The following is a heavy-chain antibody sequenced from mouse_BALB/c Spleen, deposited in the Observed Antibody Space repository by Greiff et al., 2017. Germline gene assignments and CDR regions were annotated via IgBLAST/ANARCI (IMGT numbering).Heavy chain of an antibody. D-gene: IGHD1-1*01. CDR2: ISYSGST. Sequence: VQLKESGPGLVKPSQSLSLTCTVTGYSITSDYAWNWIRQFPGNKLEWMGYISYSGSTSYNPSLKSRISITRDTSKNQFFLQLNSVTTEDTATYYCARSREDYYGSSYISYWGQGTTLTVSS. CDR3: ARSREDYYGSSYISY. J-gene: IGHJ2*01. V-gene: IGHV3-2*02. CDR1: GYSITSDYA.